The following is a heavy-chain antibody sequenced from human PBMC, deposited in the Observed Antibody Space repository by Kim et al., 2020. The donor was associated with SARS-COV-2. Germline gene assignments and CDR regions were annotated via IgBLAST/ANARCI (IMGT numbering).Heavy chain of an antibody. CDR3: AKMRIAAAGGGLWFDP. CDR1: GFTFSSYA. V-gene: IGHV3-23*01. CDR2: ISGSGGST. D-gene: IGHD6-13*01. J-gene: IGHJ5*02. Sequence: GGSLRLSCAASGFTFSSYAMSWVRQAPGKGLEWVSAISGSGGSTYYADSVKGRFTISRDNSKNTLYLQMNSLRAEDTAVYYCAKMRIAAAGGGLWFDPWGQGTLVTVSS.